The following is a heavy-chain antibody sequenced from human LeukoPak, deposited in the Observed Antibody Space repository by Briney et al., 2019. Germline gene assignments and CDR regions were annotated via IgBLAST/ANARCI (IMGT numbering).Heavy chain of an antibody. CDR1: GYTFTSYG. D-gene: IGHD2-2*01. CDR2: ISAYNGNT. CDR3: ARGYCSSTSCYFGYWYFDL. V-gene: IGHV1-18*01. Sequence: ASVKVSCKASGYTFTSYGISRVRQAPGQGLEWVGWISAYNGNTNYAQKLQGRVTMTTDTSTSTAYMELRSLRSDDTAVYYCARGYCSSTSCYFGYWYFDLWGRGTLVTVSS. J-gene: IGHJ2*01.